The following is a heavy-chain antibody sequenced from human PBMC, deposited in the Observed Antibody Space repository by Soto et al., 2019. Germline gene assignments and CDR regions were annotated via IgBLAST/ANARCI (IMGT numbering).Heavy chain of an antibody. V-gene: IGHV3-30*18. D-gene: IGHD2-2*01. CDR1: GFTFSSYG. J-gene: IGHJ6*02. Sequence: LRLSCAASGFTFSSYGMHWVRQAPGKGLEWVAVISYDGSNKYYADSVKGRFTISRDNSKNTLYLQMNSLRAEDTAVYYCAKGVVVVPAAPRYYYYGMDVWGQGTTVTVSS. CDR3: AKGVVVVPAAPRYYYYGMDV. CDR2: ISYDGSNK.